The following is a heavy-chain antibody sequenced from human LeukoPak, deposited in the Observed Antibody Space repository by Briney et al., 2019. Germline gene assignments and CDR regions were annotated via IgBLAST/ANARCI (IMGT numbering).Heavy chain of an antibody. CDR2: IYHSGST. CDR3: ATGGTYWFDP. CDR1: GYSISSGYY. J-gene: IGHJ5*02. V-gene: IGHV4-38-2*01. Sequence: SETLSLTCAVSGYSISSGYYWGWIRQPRGKGLEWIGSIYHSGSTYYNPSLKSRVTMSVDTSKNQLSLRLSSVTAADTAVYYCATGGTYWFDPWGQGTLVTVSS. D-gene: IGHD3-16*01.